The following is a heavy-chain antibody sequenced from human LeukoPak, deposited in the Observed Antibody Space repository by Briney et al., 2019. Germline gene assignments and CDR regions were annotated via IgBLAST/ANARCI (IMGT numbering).Heavy chain of an antibody. V-gene: IGHV4-59*12. CDR1: GGSISNSH. CDR3: ARDPSSAFELELRAFDI. CDR2: FYYGERS. Sequence: SETLSLTCTVSGGSISNSHWSWIRQAPGKGLECMGNFYYGERSNYNPSLKSRVTISADTSKNQFSLNLNSVTAADTAVYYCARDPSSAFELELRAFDIWGQGTMVTVSS. D-gene: IGHD1-7*01. J-gene: IGHJ3*02.